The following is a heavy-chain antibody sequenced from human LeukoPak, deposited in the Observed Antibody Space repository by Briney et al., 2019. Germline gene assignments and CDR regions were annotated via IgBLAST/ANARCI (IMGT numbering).Heavy chain of an antibody. J-gene: IGHJ4*02. V-gene: IGHV4-34*01. CDR1: GGSFSDDY. D-gene: IGHD2-8*01. Sequence: SETLSLTCAVYGGSFSDDYWSWIRQPPGKELEWIGESNHSGSTNYNPSLKSRVTISVDTSKSQFSLKLSSVTAADTAVYYCARRRWGMVAQLNYWGQGTLVTVSS. CDR2: SNHSGST. CDR3: ARRRWGMVAQLNY.